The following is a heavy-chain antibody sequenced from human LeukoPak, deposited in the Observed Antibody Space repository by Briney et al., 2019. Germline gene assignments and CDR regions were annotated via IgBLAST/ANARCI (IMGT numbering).Heavy chain of an antibody. CDR2: ISAYNGNT. CDR3: ARGSSDIYSYGEIDY. J-gene: IGHJ4*02. V-gene: IGHV1-18*01. Sequence: GASVKVSCKASGYTFTSYGISWVRQAPGQGLEWMGWISAYNGNTNYAQKLQGRVTMTTDTSTSTAYMELRSLRSEDTAVYYCARGSSDIYSYGEIDYWGQGTLVTVSS. D-gene: IGHD5-18*01. CDR1: GYTFTSYG.